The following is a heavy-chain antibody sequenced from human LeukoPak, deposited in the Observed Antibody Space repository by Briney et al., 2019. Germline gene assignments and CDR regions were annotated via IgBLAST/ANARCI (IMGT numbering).Heavy chain of an antibody. D-gene: IGHD2-2*01. V-gene: IGHV3-23*01. J-gene: IGHJ6*04. Sequence: GGSPRLSCAASGFAFSSYAMSWVRQAPGMGLEWVSAISGSGVSTYYSGSVKGRFTISRDNSKNTLYLQMNNLRAEDTAVYYCAKTLGYCTTTSCFPYYGMDVWGKGTTVTVSS. CDR3: AKTLGYCTTTSCFPYYGMDV. CDR1: GFAFSSYA. CDR2: ISGSGVST.